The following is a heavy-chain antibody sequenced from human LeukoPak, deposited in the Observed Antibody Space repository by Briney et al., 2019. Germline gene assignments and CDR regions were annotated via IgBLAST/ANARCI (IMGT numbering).Heavy chain of an antibody. CDR2: IYYSGST. D-gene: IGHD1-1*01. V-gene: IGHV4-59*01. CDR3: ARAPRAYNWNRLYFDY. J-gene: IGHJ4*02. Sequence: SETLSLTCTVSGGSISNSYWSWIRQPPGKGLEWIGYIYYSGSTNYNPSLKSRVTISVDTSKNQFSLKLSSVTAADTAVYYCARAPRAYNWNRLYFDYWGQGTLVTVSS. CDR1: GGSISNSY.